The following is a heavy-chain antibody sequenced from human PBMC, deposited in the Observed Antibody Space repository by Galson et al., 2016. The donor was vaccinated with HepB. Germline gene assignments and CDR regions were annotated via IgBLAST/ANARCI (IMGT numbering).Heavy chain of an antibody. CDR3: ASQGKDFWSGSPDF. J-gene: IGHJ4*02. D-gene: IGHD3-3*01. CDR1: GFTFSSYW. V-gene: IGHV3-7*01. Sequence: SLRLSCAASGFTFSSYWMTWVRQAPGRGLEWVANIKKDGSERFYVDSVWGRFTISRDNSKNSLYLQMNSLRAEDTAVYYCASQGKDFWSGSPDFWGQGTQVTVSS. CDR2: IKKDGSER.